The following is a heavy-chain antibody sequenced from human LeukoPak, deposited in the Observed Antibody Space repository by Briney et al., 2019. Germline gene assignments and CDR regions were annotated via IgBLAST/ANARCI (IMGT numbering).Heavy chain of an antibody. CDR2: MNPNSGNT. V-gene: IGHV1-8*01. CDR3: ARDWGQIQLWLRGTSDI. Sequence: ASVKVSCKASGYTFTSYDINWVRQATGQGLEWMGWMNPNSGNTGYAQKFQGRVTMTRNTSISTAYMELSSLRSEDTAVYYCARDWGQIQLWLRGTSDIWGQGTMVTVSS. D-gene: IGHD5-18*01. J-gene: IGHJ3*02. CDR1: GYTFTSYD.